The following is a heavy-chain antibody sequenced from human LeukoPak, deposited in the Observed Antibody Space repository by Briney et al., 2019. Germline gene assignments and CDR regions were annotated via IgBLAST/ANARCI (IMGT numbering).Heavy chain of an antibody. J-gene: IGHJ4*02. CDR2: MNPNNGRT. CDR1: GGTFSSYA. V-gene: IGHV1-8*02. Sequence: ASVKVSCKASGGTFSSYAINWVRQAPGQGLEWLGWMNPNNGRTGYAQTFQGRVTMTRDTSISTAYMELRSLRSEDTAVYYCARNLAMTGDFDNWGQGTLVTVSS. D-gene: IGHD2-2*01. CDR3: ARNLAMTGDFDN.